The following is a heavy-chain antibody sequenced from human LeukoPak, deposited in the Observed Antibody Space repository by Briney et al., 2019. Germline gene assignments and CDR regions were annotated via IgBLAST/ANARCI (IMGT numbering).Heavy chain of an antibody. Sequence: GGSLRLSCAASGFIFSDAWMSWVRQAPGKGLEWVGRNKSKTDGGTTDYAAPVKGRFTISRDDSKNTLYLEMSSLETEDTAVYYCSRGFLDYWGQGTLVTVSS. CDR3: SRGFLDY. J-gene: IGHJ4*02. CDR1: GFIFSDAW. D-gene: IGHD5-12*01. CDR2: NKSKTDGGTT. V-gene: IGHV3-15*01.